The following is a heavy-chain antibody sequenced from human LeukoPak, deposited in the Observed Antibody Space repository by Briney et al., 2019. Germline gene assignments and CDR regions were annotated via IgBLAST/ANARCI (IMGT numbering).Heavy chain of an antibody. CDR3: ARDRPNYYGSDGHYYRRDGDY. Sequence: PWGSLRLSCAASGFTFSIYAMSWVRQAPGKGLQWVSSITSRGESTWYVDSVKGRFTITRDNSENTLYLQMHSLRAEDTAVYYCARDRPNYYGSDGHYYRRDGDYWGRGTLVSASS. CDR1: GFTFSIYA. V-gene: IGHV3-23*01. D-gene: IGHD3-22*01. CDR2: ITSRGEST. J-gene: IGHJ4*02.